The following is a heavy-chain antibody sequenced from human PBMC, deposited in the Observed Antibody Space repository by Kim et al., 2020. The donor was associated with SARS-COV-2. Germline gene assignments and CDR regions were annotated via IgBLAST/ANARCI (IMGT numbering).Heavy chain of an antibody. CDR3: AKDSSGYYILLD. D-gene: IGHD3-22*01. J-gene: IGHJ4*02. V-gene: IGHV3-23*01. Sequence: YYADSVKGRFTISRDNSKNTLYLQRNSRRAEDTAVYYCAKDSSGYYILLDWGQGTLVTVSS.